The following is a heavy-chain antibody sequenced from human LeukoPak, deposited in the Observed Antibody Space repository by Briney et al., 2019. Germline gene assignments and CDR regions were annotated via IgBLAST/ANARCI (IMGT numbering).Heavy chain of an antibody. CDR3: ARERRAWGEDF. Sequence: ASVKVSCKASGYTFTNYYIHWVRQAPGQGLEWVGMINPSGGRTSYAQRFQGRVTVTTDTSTSTVYMQLSSLASEDTAVYYCARERRAWGEDFWGQGTLVTVSS. V-gene: IGHV1-46*01. CDR1: GYTFTNYY. J-gene: IGHJ4*02. D-gene: IGHD3-16*01. CDR2: INPSGGRT.